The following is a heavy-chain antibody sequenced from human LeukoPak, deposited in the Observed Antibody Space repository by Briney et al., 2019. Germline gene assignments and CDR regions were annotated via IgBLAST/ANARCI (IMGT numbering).Heavy chain of an antibody. J-gene: IGHJ3*02. CDR2: IYYSGST. V-gene: IGHV4-59*01. CDR3: AREIRLDYYDSSGYYYRDAFDI. CDR1: GGSISSYY. D-gene: IGHD3-22*01. Sequence: PSETLSLTCTVSGGSISSYYWSWIRQPPGKVLEWIGYIYYSGSTNYNPSLKSRVTISVDTSKNQFSLKLSSVTAADTAVYYCAREIRLDYYDSSGYYYRDAFDIWGQGTMVTVSS.